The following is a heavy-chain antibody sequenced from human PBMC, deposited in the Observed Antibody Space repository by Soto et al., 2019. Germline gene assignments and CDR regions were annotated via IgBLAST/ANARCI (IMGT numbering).Heavy chain of an antibody. Sequence: QVQLVQSGAEVKKPGSSVKVSCKASGGTFSSYAISWVRQAPGQGLEWMGGIIPIFGTANYAQKFQGRVTLTADKSTSTDYMALSRLRCEETAVYYCARTRESHGWFDPWGQGTLGNLSS. CDR3: ARTRESHGWFDP. V-gene: IGHV1-69*06. CDR1: GGTFSSYA. CDR2: IIPIFGTA. J-gene: IGHJ5*02.